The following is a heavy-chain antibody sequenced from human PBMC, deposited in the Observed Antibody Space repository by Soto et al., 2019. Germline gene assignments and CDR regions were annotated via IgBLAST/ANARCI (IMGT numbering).Heavy chain of an antibody. D-gene: IGHD5-18*01. V-gene: IGHV3-21*01. CDR2: ISSSSSYI. Sequence: GGSLRLSCAASGFTFSSYSMNWVRQAPGKGLEWVSSISSSSSYIYYADSVKGRFTISRDNAKNSLYLQMNSLRAEDTAVYYCARDLYGYSYGLKDYFDYWGQGTLVTVSS. CDR3: ARDLYGYSYGLKDYFDY. J-gene: IGHJ4*02. CDR1: GFTFSSYS.